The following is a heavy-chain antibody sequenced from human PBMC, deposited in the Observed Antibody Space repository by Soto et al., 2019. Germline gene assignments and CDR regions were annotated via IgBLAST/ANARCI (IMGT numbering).Heavy chain of an antibody. CDR2: LSSDGSNK. J-gene: IGHJ5*02. D-gene: IGHD2-2*01. Sequence: GGSLRLSCAASGFTFSSYGMHWVRQAPGKGLEWVAVLSSDGSNKYYADSVKGRFTISRDNSKNTLYLQINSLRAEDTAVYYCAKGLSSASTFNWFDPWGQGTLVTVSS. V-gene: IGHV3-30*18. CDR3: AKGLSSASTFNWFDP. CDR1: GFTFSSYG.